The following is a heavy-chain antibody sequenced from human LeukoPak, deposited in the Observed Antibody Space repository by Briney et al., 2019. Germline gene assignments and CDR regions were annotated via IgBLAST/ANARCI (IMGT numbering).Heavy chain of an antibody. CDR2: IYYSGRT. D-gene: IGHD6-13*01. Sequence: SETLSHTRTVSGGSISRDDYYWSWIRQPPGKGLEWIGYIYYSGRTYYNPSLKSRVTISVYTSKNQFSLKLSSVTAADTAVYYCASDLLGIAAAGSSIFDYWGQGTLVTVSS. CDR1: GGSISRDDYY. CDR3: ASDLLGIAAAGSSIFDY. J-gene: IGHJ4*02. V-gene: IGHV4-30-4*01.